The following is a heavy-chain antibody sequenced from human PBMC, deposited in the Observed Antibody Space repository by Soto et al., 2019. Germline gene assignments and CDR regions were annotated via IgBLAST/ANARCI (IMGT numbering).Heavy chain of an antibody. V-gene: IGHV4-34*01. D-gene: IGHD2-15*01. CDR1: GGSFSGYY. Sequence: QVQLQQWGAGLLKPSETLSLTCAVYGGSFSGYYWSWIRQPPGQGLEWIGEINHSGSTNYNPSLKSRVTISVDTSKNQFSLELSSVTAADTAVYYCARGSNVVVVAATSGWYFDLWGRGTLVTVSS. CDR2: INHSGST. J-gene: IGHJ2*01. CDR3: ARGSNVVVVAATSGWYFDL.